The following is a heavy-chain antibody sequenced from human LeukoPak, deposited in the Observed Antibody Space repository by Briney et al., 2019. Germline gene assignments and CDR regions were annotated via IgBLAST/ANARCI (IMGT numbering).Heavy chain of an antibody. D-gene: IGHD3-10*01. CDR2: IHHSGST. CDR1: GDSISSSNW. CDR3: ARVGVRGVITSFDY. J-gene: IGHJ4*02. V-gene: IGHV4-4*02. Sequence: SGTLSLTCAVSGDSISSSNWWSWVRQSPGKGLEWIAEIHHSGSTNCNPSLKSRVTISVDKSKNQFSLQLSSVTAADTAVYYCARVGVRGVITSFDYWGQGTLVTVSS.